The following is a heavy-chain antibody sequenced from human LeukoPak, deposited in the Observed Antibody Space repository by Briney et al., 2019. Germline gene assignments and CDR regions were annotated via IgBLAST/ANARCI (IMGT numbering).Heavy chain of an antibody. CDR2: IHYSGGT. CDR1: GGSISSDY. Sequence: PSETLSLTCTVSGGSISSDYWSWIRQSPGKGLEWIGYIHYSGGTKYNPSLKNRVTISMDTCKNQFSLKLSSVTAADTAVYYCARDKAPAGYYDFWSGYRPVYYYGMDVWGQGTTVTVSS. CDR3: ARDKAPAGYYDFWSGYRPVYYYGMDV. J-gene: IGHJ6*02. V-gene: IGHV4-59*01. D-gene: IGHD3-3*01.